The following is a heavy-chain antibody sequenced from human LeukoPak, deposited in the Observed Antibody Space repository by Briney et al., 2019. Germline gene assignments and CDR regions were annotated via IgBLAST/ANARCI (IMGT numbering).Heavy chain of an antibody. D-gene: IGHD3-16*01. J-gene: IGHJ4*02. Sequence: ASVKVSCKVSGYTLTELSMHWVRQAPGKGLEWMGGFDPEDGETTYAQKFQGRVTMTEDTSTDSAYMELSSLRSEDTAVYYCATDRGGGGHFDYWGQGTLVTVSS. CDR2: FDPEDGET. V-gene: IGHV1-24*01. CDR1: GYTLTELS. CDR3: ATDRGGGGHFDY.